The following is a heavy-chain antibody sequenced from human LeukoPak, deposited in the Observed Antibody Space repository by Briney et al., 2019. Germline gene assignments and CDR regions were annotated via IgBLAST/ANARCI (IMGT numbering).Heavy chain of an antibody. Sequence: SQTLSLTCAISGDSVSSNSAAWNWSRQSPSRGLEWLGRTYYRSKWYNDYAVSVKSRITINPDTSKNQFSLQLNSVTLEDTAVYHCAKFVYSSGGFDYWGQGTLVTVSS. CDR2: TYYRSKWYN. CDR1: GDSVSSNSAA. D-gene: IGHD6-25*01. J-gene: IGHJ4*02. CDR3: AKFVYSSGGFDY. V-gene: IGHV6-1*01.